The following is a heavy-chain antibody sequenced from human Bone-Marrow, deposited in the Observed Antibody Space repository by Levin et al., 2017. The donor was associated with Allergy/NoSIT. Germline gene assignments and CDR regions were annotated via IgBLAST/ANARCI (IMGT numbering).Heavy chain of an antibody. CDR3: ARGLSPAPLYPYYLDV. J-gene: IGHJ6*03. Sequence: NASETLSLTCTVSGVSVSSDGHFWSWIRQPPGKGLEWIGYISYSGNINYNSSLKSRVTISVDTSKNQVSLKLSSVTAADTAVYYCARGLSPAPLYPYYLDVWGKGTTVSVSS. V-gene: IGHV4-61*08. D-gene: IGHD3-3*02. CDR2: ISYSGNI. CDR1: GVSVSSDGHF.